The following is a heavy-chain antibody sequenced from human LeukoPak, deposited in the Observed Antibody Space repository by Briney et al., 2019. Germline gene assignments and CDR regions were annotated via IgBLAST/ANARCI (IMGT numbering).Heavy chain of an antibody. Sequence: GGSQRLSCAASGFTFSSYAMHWVRQAPGKGLEWVAVISYDGSNKYYADSVKGRFTISRDNSKNTLYLQMNSLRAEDTAVYYCARVAYYYDSHGPDYWGQGTLVTVSS. J-gene: IGHJ4*02. V-gene: IGHV3-30-3*01. CDR2: ISYDGSNK. D-gene: IGHD3-22*01. CDR1: GFTFSSYA. CDR3: ARVAYYYDSHGPDY.